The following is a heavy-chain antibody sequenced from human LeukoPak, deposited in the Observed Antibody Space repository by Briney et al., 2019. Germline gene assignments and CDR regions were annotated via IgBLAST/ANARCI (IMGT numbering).Heavy chain of an antibody. V-gene: IGHV3-74*01. CDR2: LNTDGTST. CDR3: VRAPLMVRGITPPFDH. J-gene: IGHJ4*02. Sequence: GGSLRLSCAASGFSFGTFWMHWVRQAPGKGLEWVSRLNTDGTSTNYADSVKGRFTISRDNAKNTVYLQMNSLRAEDTSMYYCVRAPLMVRGITPPFDHWGQGTLVTVYS. D-gene: IGHD3-10*01. CDR1: GFSFGTFW.